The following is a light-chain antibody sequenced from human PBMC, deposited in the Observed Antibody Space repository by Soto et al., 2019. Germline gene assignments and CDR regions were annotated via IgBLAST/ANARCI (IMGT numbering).Light chain of an antibody. CDR1: QGISDY. CDR2: GAS. Sequence: DIQMTQSPSSLSASVGDRVTITCRASQGISDYLAWYQQKPGKIPKLLIYGASTLQSGVPSRFSGSESGTDFTLPISSLQPEDVATYYCQKYNTAPIFTFGPGTKVDIK. J-gene: IGKJ3*01. CDR3: QKYNTAPIFT. V-gene: IGKV1-27*01.